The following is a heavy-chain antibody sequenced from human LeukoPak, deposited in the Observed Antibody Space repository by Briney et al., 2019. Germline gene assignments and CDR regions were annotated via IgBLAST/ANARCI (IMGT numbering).Heavy chain of an antibody. CDR2: IYYSGST. V-gene: IGHV4-39*01. CDR1: GGSISSSSYY. Sequence: SETLSLTCTVSGGSISSSSYYWGWIRQPPGKGLEWIGSIYYSGSTYYNPSLKSRVTISVDTSKNQFSLKLSSVTAADTAVYYCARLGGNYAGSDLYYYYGMDVWGQGTTVTVSS. CDR3: ARLGGNYAGSDLYYYYGMDV. D-gene: IGHD4-4*01. J-gene: IGHJ6*02.